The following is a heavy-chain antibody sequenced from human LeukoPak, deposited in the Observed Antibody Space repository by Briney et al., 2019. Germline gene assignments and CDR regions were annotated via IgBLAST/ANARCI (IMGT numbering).Heavy chain of an antibody. CDR2: IYSGGST. D-gene: IGHD3-3*01. CDR3: ARGGSDFWSGYYYHFDY. Sequence: PGGSLRLSCAASGFTVSSNYMSWVRQAPGKGLEWVSVIYSGGSTYYADSVKGRFTISRDNSKNTLYLQMNSLRAEDTAVYYCARGGSDFWSGYYYHFDYWGQGALVTVSS. J-gene: IGHJ4*02. CDR1: GFTVSSNY. V-gene: IGHV3-53*01.